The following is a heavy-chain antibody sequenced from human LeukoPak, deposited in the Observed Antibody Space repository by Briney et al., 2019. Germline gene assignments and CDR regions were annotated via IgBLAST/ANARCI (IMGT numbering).Heavy chain of an antibody. J-gene: IGHJ4*02. CDR1: GGSISSYY. V-gene: IGHV4-59*01. D-gene: IGHD5-12*01. Sequence: SETLSLTCTVSGGSISSYYWSWIRQPPGKGLEWIGYIYYSGCTNYNPSLKSRVTISVDTSKNQFSLKLSSVTAADTAVYYCARMLRGYRSPFYNWGQGTLVTVSS. CDR3: ARMLRGYRSPFYN. CDR2: IYYSGCT.